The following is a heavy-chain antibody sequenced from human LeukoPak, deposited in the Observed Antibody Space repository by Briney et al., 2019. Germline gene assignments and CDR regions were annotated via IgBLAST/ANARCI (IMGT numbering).Heavy chain of an antibody. Sequence: SETLSLTCAVYGGSFNGYYWSWIRQPPGKGLEWIGEINHSGRTDYNPSLKSRVTISVDRSKIQFSLKLSSVTAADTAVYYCARGALSDDFWSGYDYWGQGTLVSVSS. CDR3: ARGALSDDFWSGYDY. CDR1: GGSFNGYY. V-gene: IGHV4-34*01. J-gene: IGHJ4*02. D-gene: IGHD3-3*01. CDR2: INHSGRT.